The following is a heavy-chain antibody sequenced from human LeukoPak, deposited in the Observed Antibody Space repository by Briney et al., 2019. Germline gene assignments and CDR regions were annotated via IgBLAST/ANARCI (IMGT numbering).Heavy chain of an antibody. CDR2: TSYDGSKK. D-gene: IGHD5-18*01. CDR1: GFTFSIFA. V-gene: IGHV3-30*04. Sequence: PGGSLRLSCAPSGFTFSIFAMHWVRQAPGKGVEWVVVTSYDGSKKYYADCVKGRFTISRDNSKNTLFLQMNSLRAEDTAVYYCARHDRIQLLLLLDYWGQGTLVTVSS. J-gene: IGHJ4*02. CDR3: ARHDRIQLLLLLDY.